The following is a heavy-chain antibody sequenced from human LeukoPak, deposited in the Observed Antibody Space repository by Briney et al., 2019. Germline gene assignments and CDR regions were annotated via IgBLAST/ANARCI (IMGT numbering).Heavy chain of an antibody. CDR1: GFTFRSYD. CDR2: ISQTGGDT. J-gene: IGHJ4*02. D-gene: IGHD6-13*01. Sequence: GGSLRLSCAASGFTFRSYDMTWVRQAPGKGLEWVSLISQTGGDTYYADSVKGRFTISRDNSKNMLFLQMSSLRAEDTAVYYCARDQPSQIKQYSSSWYGRGPFDYWGQGTLVTVSS. V-gene: IGHV3-23*01. CDR3: ARDQPSQIKQYSSSWYGRGPFDY.